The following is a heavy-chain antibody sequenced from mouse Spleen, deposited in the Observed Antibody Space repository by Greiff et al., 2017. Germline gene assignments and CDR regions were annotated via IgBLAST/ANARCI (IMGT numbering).Heavy chain of an antibody. CDR3: ARDPPWFAY. Sequence: DVMLVESEGGLVQPGSSMKLSCTASGFTFSDYYMAWVRQVPEKGLEWVANINYDGSSTYYLDSLKSRFIISRDNAKNILYLQMSSLKSEDTATYYCARDPPWFAYWGQGTLVTVSA. CDR1: GFTFSDYY. V-gene: IGHV5-16*01. CDR2: INYDGSST. J-gene: IGHJ3*01.